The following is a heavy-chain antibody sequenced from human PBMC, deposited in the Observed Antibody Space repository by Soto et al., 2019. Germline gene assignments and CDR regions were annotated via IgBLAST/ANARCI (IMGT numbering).Heavy chain of an antibody. J-gene: IGHJ5*02. V-gene: IGHV3-23*01. Sequence: GGSLRLSCAASGFTFSSYAMSWVRQAPGKGLEWVSAISGSGGSTYYADSVKGRFTISRDNSKNTLYLQMNSLRAEDTAVFYCAKDPPTSIQPYNWFDPWAQGTLVTVSS. CDR2: ISGSGGST. CDR1: GFTFSSYA. CDR3: AKDPPTSIQPYNWFDP. D-gene: IGHD5-18*01.